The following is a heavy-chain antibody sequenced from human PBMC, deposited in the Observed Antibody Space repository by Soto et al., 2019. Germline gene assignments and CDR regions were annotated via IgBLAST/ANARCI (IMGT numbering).Heavy chain of an antibody. CDR1: GASISGFY. J-gene: IGHJ5*02. V-gene: IGHV4-4*07. CDR2: IYATGTT. D-gene: IGHD1-1*01. Sequence: PSETLSLTCTVAGASISGFYWSWIRKSAGKGLEWIGRIYATGTTDYNPSLKSRVMMSVHTSKKQFSLKLRSVTAADTAVYYCVRDGTKTLRDWFDPWGQGISVTVSS. CDR3: VRDGTKTLRDWFDP.